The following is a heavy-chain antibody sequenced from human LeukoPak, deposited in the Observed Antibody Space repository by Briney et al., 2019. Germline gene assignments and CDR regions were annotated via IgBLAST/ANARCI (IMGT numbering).Heavy chain of an antibody. V-gene: IGHV5-51*01. J-gene: IGHJ4*02. CDR3: ARLGANYYDSSGYYSGFDY. CDR1: GYSFTSYW. D-gene: IGHD3-22*01. CDR2: IYPGDSDT. Sequence: GESLKISCKGFGYSFTSYWIGWVRQRPGKGLEGMGIIYPGDSDTRYSPSFQGQVTISADKSISTAYLPWRSLKASDTAMYYCARLGANYYDSSGYYSGFDYWGQGTLVTVSS.